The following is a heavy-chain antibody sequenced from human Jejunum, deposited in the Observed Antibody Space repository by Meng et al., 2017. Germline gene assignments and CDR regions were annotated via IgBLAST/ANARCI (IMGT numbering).Heavy chain of an antibody. CDR3: ARVSVGATSGEY. CDR1: GYSFSNYG. Sequence: ASVMVFCNASGYSFSNYGISWLRQAPGQGLEWLGWIIVYNGGTNYAQKVQDRVTMTTDTSTSTAYMESRSLRSDDTALYYCARVSVGATSGEYWGQGTLVTVSS. V-gene: IGHV1-18*01. J-gene: IGHJ4*02. CDR2: IIVYNGGT. D-gene: IGHD1-26*01.